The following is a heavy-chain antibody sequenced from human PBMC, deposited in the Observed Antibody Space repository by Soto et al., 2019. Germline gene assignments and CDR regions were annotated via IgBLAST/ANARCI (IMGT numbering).Heavy chain of an antibody. V-gene: IGHV4-39*01. J-gene: IGHJ4*02. Sequence: QLQLQESGPGLVKPSGTLSLTCTVSGVSISTSNCYWGWIRQPPGKGLEWIGNIYYSGITYYNPSPKSRVTISVDTSKNQFSLKLTSVTAADTAVFYCAKTTLGYYGSGNYYNPFDSWGQGTLVTVSS. CDR1: GVSISTSNCY. CDR3: AKTTLGYYGSGNYYNPFDS. CDR2: IYYSGIT. D-gene: IGHD3-10*01.